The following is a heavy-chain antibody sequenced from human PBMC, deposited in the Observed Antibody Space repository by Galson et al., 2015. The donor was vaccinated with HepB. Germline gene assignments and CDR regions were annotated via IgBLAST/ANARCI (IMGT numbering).Heavy chain of an antibody. CDR3: ARDGYGDYDGAIDY. J-gene: IGHJ4*02. V-gene: IGHV3-33*08. CDR2: IWYDGSNK. Sequence: SLRLSCAASGFTFSSYGMHWVRQAPGKGLEWVAVIWYDGSNKYYADSVKGRFTISRDNSKNTLYLQMNSLRAEDTAVYYCARDGYGDYDGAIDYWGQGTLVTVSS. CDR1: GFTFSSYG. D-gene: IGHD4-17*01.